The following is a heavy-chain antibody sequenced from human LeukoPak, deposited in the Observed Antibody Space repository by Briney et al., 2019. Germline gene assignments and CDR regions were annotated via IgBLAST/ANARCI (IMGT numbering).Heavy chain of an antibody. J-gene: IGHJ4*02. CDR2: IKQDGSEK. CDR1: GFTFSSYW. D-gene: IGHD6-19*01. Sequence: GGSLRLSCAASGFTFSSYWMSWVRQAPGKGLEWVANIKQDGSEKYYVDSVKGRFTISRDNAKNSLYLQMNSLRAEDTAVYYCAKDRPSYSSGWYETTGDFDYWGQGTLVTVSS. V-gene: IGHV3-7*01. CDR3: AKDRPSYSSGWYETTGDFDY.